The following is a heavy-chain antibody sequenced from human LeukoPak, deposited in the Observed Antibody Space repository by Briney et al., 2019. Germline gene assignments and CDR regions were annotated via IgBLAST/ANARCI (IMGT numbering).Heavy chain of an antibody. CDR1: GFTFSSYA. J-gene: IGHJ4*02. CDR2: IKSKTDGGTT. Sequence: GGSLRLSCAASGFTFSSYAMHWVRQAPGKGLEWVGRIKSKTDGGTTDYAAPVKGRFTISRDDSKNTLYLQMNSLKTEDTAVYYCTTEESIVGATVGSLDYWGQGTLVTVSS. V-gene: IGHV3-15*01. CDR3: TTEESIVGATVGSLDY. D-gene: IGHD1-26*01.